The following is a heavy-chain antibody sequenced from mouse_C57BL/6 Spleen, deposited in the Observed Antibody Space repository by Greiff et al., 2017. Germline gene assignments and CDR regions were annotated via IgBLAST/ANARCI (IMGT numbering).Heavy chain of an antibody. CDR3: ARKDYYGSSYFDY. V-gene: IGHV1-53*01. CDR2: INPSNGGT. D-gene: IGHD1-1*01. J-gene: IGHJ2*01. CDR1: GYTFTSYW. Sequence: VQLQESGTELVKPGASVKLSCKASGYTFTSYWMHWVKQRPGQGLEWIGNINPSNGGTNYNEKFKSKATLTVDKSSSTAYMQLSSLTSEDSAGYYCARKDYYGSSYFDYWGQGTTLTVSS.